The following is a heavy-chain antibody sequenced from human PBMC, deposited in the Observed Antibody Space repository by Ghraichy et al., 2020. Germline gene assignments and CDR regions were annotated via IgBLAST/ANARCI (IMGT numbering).Heavy chain of an antibody. CDR1: GDSVSSGYY. D-gene: IGHD3-10*01. J-gene: IGHJ6*02. CDR3: ARPGAGQQWFRELFPAPTTRYALDV. Sequence: SETLSLTCTVSGDSVSSGYYWAWIRQPPGKGLEWVASNHYSGNTYYNPSLKSRVAISVDTSKNQFYLTVRSVSVADTAVYYCARPGAGQQWFRELFPAPTTRYALDVWGQGTMVTVS. V-gene: IGHV4-39*01. CDR2: NHYSGNT.